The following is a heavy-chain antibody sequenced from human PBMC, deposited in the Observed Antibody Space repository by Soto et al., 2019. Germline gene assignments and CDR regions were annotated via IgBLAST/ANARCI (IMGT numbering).Heavy chain of an antibody. J-gene: IGHJ5*02. CDR2: IYYSGST. CDR1: GGSISSYY. CDR3: ARATPITIFGVVIGFNWLDP. V-gene: IGHV4-59*01. Sequence: SETLSLTCTVSGGSISSYYWSWIRQPPGKGLEWIGYIYYSGSTNYNPSLKSRVTISVDTSKNQFSLKLSSVTAADTAVYYCARATPITIFGVVIGFNWLDPWGHGTMVPVSP. D-gene: IGHD3-3*01.